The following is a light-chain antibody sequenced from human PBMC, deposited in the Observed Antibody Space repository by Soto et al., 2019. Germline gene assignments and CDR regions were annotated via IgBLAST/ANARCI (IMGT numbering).Light chain of an antibody. J-gene: IGLJ3*02. V-gene: IGLV2-14*03. CDR1: SSDVGVYDF. CDR2: DVS. CDR3: SSYTTSTTRV. Sequence: QSALTQPASVSGSPGQSITISCTGNSSDVGVYDFVSWYQQHPGKAPKLMIYDVSNRPAGVSNRFSGSKSGNTASLTISGLQAEDEADYYCSSYTTSTTRVFGGGTKLTVL.